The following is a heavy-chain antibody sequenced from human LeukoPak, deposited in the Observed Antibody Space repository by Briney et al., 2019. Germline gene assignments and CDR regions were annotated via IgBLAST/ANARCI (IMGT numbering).Heavy chain of an antibody. CDR1: GYTFTDYY. D-gene: IGHD5-24*01. Sequence: GASVKVSCKASGYTFTDYYIFWVRQAPGQGLEWMGWINPNSGGTNYAQKFQGRVTMTRDTSNSTAYMELSRLRSADTAVYYCAGVRDGYPTFDYWGQGTLVTVSS. CDR3: AGVRDGYPTFDY. J-gene: IGHJ4*02. CDR2: INPNSGGT. V-gene: IGHV1-2*02.